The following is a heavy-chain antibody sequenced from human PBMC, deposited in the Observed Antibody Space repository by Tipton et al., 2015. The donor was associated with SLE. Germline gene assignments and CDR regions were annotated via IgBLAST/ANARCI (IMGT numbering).Heavy chain of an antibody. CDR2: ISYDGSNK. V-gene: IGHV3-30-3*01. CDR3: ARTYSSSSGYYYYMDV. CDR1: GFTFSSYA. J-gene: IGHJ6*03. Sequence: RSLRLSCAASGFTFSSYAMHWVRQAPGKGLEWVAVISYDGSNKYYADSVKGRFTISRDNAKNSLYLQMNSLRAEDTAVYYCARTYSSSSGYYYYMDVWGKGTTVTVSS. D-gene: IGHD6-6*01.